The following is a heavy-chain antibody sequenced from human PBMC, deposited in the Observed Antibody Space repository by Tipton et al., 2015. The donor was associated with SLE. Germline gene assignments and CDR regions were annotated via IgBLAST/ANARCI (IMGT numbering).Heavy chain of an antibody. CDR3: ARDAPSPN. Sequence: SLRLSCAASGFTFSSYAMHWVRQAPGKGLEWVAVISYDGSNKYYADSVKGRFTISRDNSKNTLYLQMNSLRAEDTAVYYCARDAPSPNWGQGTLVTVSS. CDR2: ISYDGSNK. V-gene: IGHV3-30-3*01. J-gene: IGHJ4*02. CDR1: GFTFSSYA.